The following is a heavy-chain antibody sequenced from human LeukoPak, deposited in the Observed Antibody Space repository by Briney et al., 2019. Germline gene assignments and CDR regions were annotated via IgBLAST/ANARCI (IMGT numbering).Heavy chain of an antibody. D-gene: IGHD3-9*01. J-gene: IGHJ4*02. CDR1: GYTFTSYG. CDR2: ISAYNGNT. Sequence: ASVKVSCKASGYTFTSYGISWVRQAPGQGLEWMRWISAYNGNTNYAQKLQGRVTMTTDTSTSTAYMELRSLRSDDTAVYYCARDLDVLRYFDWLLDLDYWGQGTLVTVSS. CDR3: ARDLDVLRYFDWLLDLDY. V-gene: IGHV1-18*01.